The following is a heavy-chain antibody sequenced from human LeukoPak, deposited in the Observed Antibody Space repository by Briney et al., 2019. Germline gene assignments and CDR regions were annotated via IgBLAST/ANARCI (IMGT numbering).Heavy chain of an antibody. V-gene: IGHV3-66*02. CDR2: IYSGGST. J-gene: IGHJ4*02. CDR3: AREYTGYFDY. CDR1: AFTLSSNY. D-gene: IGHD6-6*01. Sequence: GGSLRLSCAASAFTLSSNYMSWVRQAPGKGLEWVSVIYSGGSTYYADSVKGRFTISRDNSKNTLYLQMNSLRAEDTAVYYCAREYTGYFDYWGQGTLVTVSS.